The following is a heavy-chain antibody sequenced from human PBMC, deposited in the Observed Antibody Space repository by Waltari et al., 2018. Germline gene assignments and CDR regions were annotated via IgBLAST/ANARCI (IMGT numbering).Heavy chain of an antibody. CDR2: IYPGESES. V-gene: IGHV5-51*01. Sequence: EVQLVQSGAEVKKPGESLKISCKGSGYSFTSYWIGWVRQMPGKGLEWMGAIYPGESESRYSPSFQGKVTNSADKSISTAYLQWSSLKASDTAMYYCARSVYADYSYYGMDVWGQGTTVTVSS. J-gene: IGHJ6*02. CDR1: GYSFTSYW. CDR3: ARSVYADYSYYGMDV. D-gene: IGHD2-8*01.